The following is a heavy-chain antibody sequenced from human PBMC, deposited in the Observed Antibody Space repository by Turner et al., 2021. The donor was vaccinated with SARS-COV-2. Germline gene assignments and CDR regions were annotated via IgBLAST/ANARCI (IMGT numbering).Heavy chain of an antibody. J-gene: IGHJ5*02. Sequence: QVRLVRSGAEGKKPGAPLKAPCKASGNPSTSYDINWVRQATGQGLEWMGWMNPNSGNTGYAQKFQGRVTMTRNTSISTAYMELSSLRSEDTAVYYCARGSYCSSTKCYTGGWIDPWGQGTLVTVSS. D-gene: IGHD2-2*02. CDR2: MNPNSGNT. CDR1: GNPSTSYD. V-gene: IGHV1-8*01. CDR3: ARGSYCSSTKCYTGGWIDP.